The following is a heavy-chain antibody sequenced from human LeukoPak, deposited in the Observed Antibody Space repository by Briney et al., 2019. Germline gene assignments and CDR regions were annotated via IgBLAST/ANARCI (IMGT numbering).Heavy chain of an antibody. Sequence: GSLRLSCAASGFTFSSYGMHWVRQPPGKGLEWIGEINHSGSTNYNPSLKSRVTISVDTSKNQFSLKLSSVTAADTAVYYCARGYYGSGDWGQGTLVTVSS. CDR3: ARGYYGSGD. V-gene: IGHV4-34*01. CDR1: GFTFSSYG. D-gene: IGHD3-10*01. J-gene: IGHJ4*02. CDR2: INHSGST.